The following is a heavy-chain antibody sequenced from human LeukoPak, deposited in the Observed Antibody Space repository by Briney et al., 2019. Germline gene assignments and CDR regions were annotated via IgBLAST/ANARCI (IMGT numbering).Heavy chain of an antibody. Sequence: GGSLRLSCAASGFTFSPHYMDWVRQSPGQGPEWVGLIRNKADGYTTIYAASVKGRFTISRDDSKNSIYLQMDSLKTEDTAMYYCGDLGSAGTDHWGQGTLVTVSS. D-gene: IGHD3-10*01. CDR1: GFTFSPHY. CDR2: IRNKADGYTT. J-gene: IGHJ4*02. V-gene: IGHV3-72*01. CDR3: GDLGSAGTDH.